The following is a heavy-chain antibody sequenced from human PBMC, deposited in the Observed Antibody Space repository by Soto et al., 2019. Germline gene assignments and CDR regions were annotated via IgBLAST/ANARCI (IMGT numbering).Heavy chain of an antibody. CDR2: INPSGGST. V-gene: IGHV1-46*01. CDR1: GYTFTSYY. J-gene: IGHJ3*02. D-gene: IGHD5-12*01. CDR3: ARGGIRDGYIHGAFDI. Sequence: GASVKVSCKASGYTFTSYYMHWVRQAPGQGLEWMGIINPSGGSTSYAQKFQGRVTMTTDTSTSTAYMELSSLRSEDTAVYYCARGGIRDGYIHGAFDIWGQGTMVTVAS.